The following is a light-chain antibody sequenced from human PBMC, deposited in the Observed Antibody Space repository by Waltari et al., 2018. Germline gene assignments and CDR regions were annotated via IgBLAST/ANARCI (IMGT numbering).Light chain of an antibody. V-gene: IGKV2-30*02. CDR1: QSLVHSDGNTY. CDR2: KVS. CDR3: GQGTHWPPYS. J-gene: IGKJ2*03. Sequence: DVVMTQSPLSLPITYGQPAYISCRSSQSLVHSDGNTYLSWYQQKPGQPPMLLIYKVSNRDSRVPDRFSGSGAGTDFTLKISRVEAEDVGVYYCGQGTHWPPYSFGQGTKVEIK.